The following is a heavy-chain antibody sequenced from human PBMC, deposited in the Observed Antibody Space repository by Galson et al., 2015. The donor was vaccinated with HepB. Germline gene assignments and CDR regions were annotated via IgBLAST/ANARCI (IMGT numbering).Heavy chain of an antibody. D-gene: IGHD3-10*01. Sequence: SVKVSCKASGGTFSSYGISWVRQAPGQGLEWMGRIIPILGIANYAQKFQGRVTINADKSRSTAYMELSSLRSEDTAMYYCARDQKVSMVRGGRGYGIDVWGQGTTVTVSS. CDR2: IIPILGIA. V-gene: IGHV1-69*04. J-gene: IGHJ6*02. CDR1: GGTFSSYG. CDR3: ARDQKVSMVRGGRGYGIDV.